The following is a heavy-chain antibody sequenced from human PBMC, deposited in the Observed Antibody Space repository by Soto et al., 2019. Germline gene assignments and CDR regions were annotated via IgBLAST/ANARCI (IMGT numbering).Heavy chain of an antibody. J-gene: IGHJ4*02. CDR1: GFIFNNYA. D-gene: IGHD3-22*01. CDR2: ISAGVAST. V-gene: IGHV3-23*01. CDR3: AKVHSSGYYFPEY. Sequence: GGSLRLSCAASGFIFNNYAMSWVRQAPGKGLDWISAISAGVASTYYADSVKGRFTISRDNSQNTLFLQMHSLRAEDTAVYYCAKVHSSGYYFPEYWDRGTRVTVSS.